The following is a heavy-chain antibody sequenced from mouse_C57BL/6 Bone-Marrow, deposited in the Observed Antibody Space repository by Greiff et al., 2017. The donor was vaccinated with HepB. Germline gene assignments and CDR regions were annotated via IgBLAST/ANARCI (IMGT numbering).Heavy chain of an antibody. V-gene: IGHV1-15*01. CDR2: IDPETGGT. CDR1: GYTFTDYE. D-gene: IGHD2-1*01. Sequence: LVESGAELVRPGASVTLSCKASGYTFTDYEMHWVKQTPVHGLEWIGAIDPETGGTAYNQKFKGKAILTADKSSSTAYMELRSLTSEDSAVYYCTRRGIYYGNYEGYWGQGTSVTVSS. CDR3: TRRGIYYGNYEGY. J-gene: IGHJ4*01.